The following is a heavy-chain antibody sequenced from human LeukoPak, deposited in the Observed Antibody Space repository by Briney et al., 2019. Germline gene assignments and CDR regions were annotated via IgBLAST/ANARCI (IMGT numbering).Heavy chain of an antibody. V-gene: IGHV3-9*01. Sequence: GGSLRLSCAASGFTFDDYAMHWVRQAPGKGLEWVSGISWNSGSIGYADSVKGRFTISRDNAKNSLYLQMNSLRAEDTALYYCAKDLGQSGEDYWGQGTLVTVSS. CDR1: GFTFDDYA. D-gene: IGHD3-10*01. CDR2: ISWNSGSI. CDR3: AKDLGQSGEDY. J-gene: IGHJ4*02.